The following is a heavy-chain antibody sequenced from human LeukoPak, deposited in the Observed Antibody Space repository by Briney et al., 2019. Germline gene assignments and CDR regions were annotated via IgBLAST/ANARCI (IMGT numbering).Heavy chain of an antibody. Sequence: PSETLSLTCTVSGGSISSGSYYWSWIRQPAGKGLEWIGRIYTSGSTNYNPSLKSRVTISVDTSKNQFSLKLSSVTAADTAVYYCARGQSVYPSPGEIWFDPWGQGILVTVSS. CDR1: GGSISSGSYY. CDR3: ARGQSVYPSPGEIWFDP. D-gene: IGHD3-3*01. V-gene: IGHV4-61*02. J-gene: IGHJ5*02. CDR2: IYTSGST.